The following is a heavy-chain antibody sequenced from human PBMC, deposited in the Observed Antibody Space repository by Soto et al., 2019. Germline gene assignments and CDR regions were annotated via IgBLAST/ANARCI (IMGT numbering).Heavy chain of an antibody. V-gene: IGHV4-59*08. CDR1: GGSISSYH. D-gene: IGHD2-21*02. J-gene: IGHJ4*02. CDR3: ARHLPYCGGDCYSLDY. Sequence: SETLSLTCTVSGGSISSYHWSWIRQPPGKGLEWIGYIYYSASTNYSPSLKSRVTISVDTSKNQFSLNLSSVTAADTAVYYCARHLPYCGGDCYSLDYWGQGTLVTVS. CDR2: IYYSAST.